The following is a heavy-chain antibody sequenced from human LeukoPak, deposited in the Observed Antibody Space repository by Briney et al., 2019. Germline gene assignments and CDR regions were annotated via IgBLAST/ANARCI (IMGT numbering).Heavy chain of an antibody. Sequence: GGSLRLSCAASGFTFSSYAMTWVRQAPGKGLEWVSVISGSGDSTCYADSVKGRFTISRDNSQSTLFLQMNSLRAEDTALYYCAKPPAYCTRTSCPFDYWGQGTLVTVSS. V-gene: IGHV3-23*01. CDR1: GFTFSSYA. CDR3: AKPPAYCTRTSCPFDY. CDR2: ISGSGDST. J-gene: IGHJ4*02. D-gene: IGHD2-2*01.